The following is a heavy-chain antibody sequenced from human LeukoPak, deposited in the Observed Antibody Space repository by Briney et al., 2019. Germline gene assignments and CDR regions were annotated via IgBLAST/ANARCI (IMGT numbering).Heavy chain of an antibody. CDR1: GLTFSDFY. D-gene: IGHD3-10*01. V-gene: IGHV3-11*01. Sequence: GGSLRLSCAASGLTFSDFYMGWIRQAPGKGLECVSYISSGGINIHYADSVKGRFTISRDDAQNSLILQMNSLTAEDTAVFYCARGSRYGSGSHFDFWGQGTLVTVSS. CDR3: ARGSRYGSGSHFDF. J-gene: IGHJ4*02. CDR2: ISSGGINI.